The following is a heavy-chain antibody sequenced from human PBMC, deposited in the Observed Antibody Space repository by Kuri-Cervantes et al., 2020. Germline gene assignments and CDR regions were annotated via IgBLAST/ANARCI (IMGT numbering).Heavy chain of an antibody. J-gene: IGHJ4*02. CDR2: ISSSGSTI. Sequence: GGSLRLSCAASGFTFSDYYMSWIRQAPGKGLEWVSYISSSGSTIYYADSVKGRFTISRDNSKNTLYLQMNSLRAEDTAVYYCARSLGIAARRGANYWGQGTLVTVSS. D-gene: IGHD6-6*01. V-gene: IGHV3-11*04. CDR3: ARSLGIAARRGANY. CDR1: GFTFSDYY.